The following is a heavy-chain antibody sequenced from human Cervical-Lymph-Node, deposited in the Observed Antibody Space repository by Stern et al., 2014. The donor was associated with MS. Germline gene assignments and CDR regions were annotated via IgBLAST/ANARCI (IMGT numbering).Heavy chain of an antibody. J-gene: IGHJ3*01. D-gene: IGHD6-19*01. CDR3: AKGRTVAGKGVGAFDV. Sequence: VQLVESGGGVVQPGRSLRLSCAASGFTFSNFGMHWVRQAPGKGLEWATLISYDGGNEYYADFVKGRFTISRDDSKNKVYLQLNSLRPEDTAVYYCAKGRTVAGKGVGAFDVWGQGTLVTVSS. V-gene: IGHV3-30*18. CDR2: ISYDGGNE. CDR1: GFTFSNFG.